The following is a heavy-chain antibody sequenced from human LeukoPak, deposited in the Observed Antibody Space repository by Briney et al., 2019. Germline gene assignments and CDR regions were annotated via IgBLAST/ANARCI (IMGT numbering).Heavy chain of an antibody. CDR1: GYTFTDYY. V-gene: IGHV1-2*02. J-gene: IGHJ5*02. CDR2: INPDTRVT. Sequence: GASVKVSCKASGYTFTDYYIHWVRQAPGRGPEWMGWINPDTRVTNYAQKFQGRVTMTRDTSTTTAYMELSRLSSDDTAVYYCARPASVHTNWLDPWGQGTLVTVSS. CDR3: ARPASVHTNWLDP.